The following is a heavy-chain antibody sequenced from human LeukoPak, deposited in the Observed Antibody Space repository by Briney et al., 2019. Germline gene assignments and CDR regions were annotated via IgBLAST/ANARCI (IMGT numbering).Heavy chain of an antibody. J-gene: IGHJ5*02. V-gene: IGHV1-18*01. CDR1: GYTFTNYG. Sequence: ASVKVSCKASGYTFTNYGISWVRQAPGQGLEWMGWISAYNGNTNYAQKLQGRVTMTTDTSTSTAYMELRSLRSDDTAVYYCARRASIAARRRGNWFDPWGQGTLVTVSS. D-gene: IGHD6-6*01. CDR2: ISAYNGNT. CDR3: ARRASIAARRRGNWFDP.